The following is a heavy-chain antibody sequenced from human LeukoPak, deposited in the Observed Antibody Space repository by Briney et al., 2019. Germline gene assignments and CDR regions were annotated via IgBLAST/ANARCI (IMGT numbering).Heavy chain of an antibody. CDR3: AKDMEGSIAAAGFDY. J-gene: IGHJ4*02. Sequence: GGSLRLSCAASGFTFDDYTMHWVRQAPGKGLEWVSLISWDGGSTYYADSVKGRFTISRDNSKNSLYLQMNSLRTEDTALYYCAKDMEGSIAAAGFDYWGQGTLVTVSS. CDR1: GFTFDDYT. D-gene: IGHD6-13*01. CDR2: ISWDGGST. V-gene: IGHV3-43*01.